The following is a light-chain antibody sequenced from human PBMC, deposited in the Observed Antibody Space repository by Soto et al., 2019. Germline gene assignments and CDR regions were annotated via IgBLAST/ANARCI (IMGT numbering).Light chain of an antibody. CDR1: SSDVGSYKY. V-gene: IGLV2-23*02. CDR3: CSYAGSSTYV. Sequence: QSALTQPASVSGSPGQSITISCTGTSSDVGSYKYVSWYQQHPGKAPKLMIYEVSKRPSGYANRFSGSKSGNTASLTISGLPAEDEADYYCCSYAGSSTYVFGTGTKLTVL. CDR2: EVS. J-gene: IGLJ1*01.